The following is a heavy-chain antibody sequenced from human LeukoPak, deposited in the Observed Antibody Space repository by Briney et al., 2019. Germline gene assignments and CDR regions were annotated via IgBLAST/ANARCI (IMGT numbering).Heavy chain of an antibody. Sequence: ASVKVSCKASGYTFTGYGISWVRQAPGQGLEWMGWISAYNGNTNYAQKLQGRVTMTTDTSTSTAYMELSSLRSEDTAVYYCARDSEGYCSSTSCYYMDVWGKGTTVTVSS. CDR3: ARDSEGYCSSTSCYYMDV. D-gene: IGHD2-2*01. V-gene: IGHV1-18*01. CDR1: GYTFTGYG. CDR2: ISAYNGNT. J-gene: IGHJ6*03.